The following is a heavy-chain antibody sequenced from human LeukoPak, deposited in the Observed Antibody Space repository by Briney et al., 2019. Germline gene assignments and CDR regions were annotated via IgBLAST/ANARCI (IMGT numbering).Heavy chain of an antibody. CDR1: GFSFSAYG. V-gene: IGHV3-21*01. CDR2: ISSSGSHR. D-gene: IGHD4-17*01. J-gene: IGHJ5*02. CDR3: ARNPTPTVPPNWSAP. Sequence: PGESLTLSCAASGFSFSAYGLNWVRQAPGKGLEWVSFISSSGSHRYYADSAKGRFTISRDNAKNSLYLQMNYLRAEDTAIYYWARNPTPTVPPNWSAPGGQGPLVTVSS.